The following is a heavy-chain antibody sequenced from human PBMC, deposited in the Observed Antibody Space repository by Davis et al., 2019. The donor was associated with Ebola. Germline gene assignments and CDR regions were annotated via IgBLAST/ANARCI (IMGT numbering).Heavy chain of an antibody. CDR2: IKQDGSEK. CDR3: AREVAGYSSGWSNWFDP. D-gene: IGHD6-19*01. CDR1: GFTFSSYW. V-gene: IGHV3-7*01. Sequence: GESLKISCAASGFTFSSYWMSWVRQAPGKGLEWVANIKQDGSEKYYVDSVKGRFTISRDNAKNSLYLQMNSLRAEDTAVYYCAREVAGYSSGWSNWFDPWGQGTLVTVSS. J-gene: IGHJ5*02.